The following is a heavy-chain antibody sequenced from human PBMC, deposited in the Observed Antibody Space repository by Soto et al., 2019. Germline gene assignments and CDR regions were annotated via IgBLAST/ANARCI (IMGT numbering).Heavy chain of an antibody. V-gene: IGHV1-69*04. J-gene: IGHJ4*02. CDR1: GGTFSSYT. CDR3: ARDGGGPYWGPFDY. CDR2: IIPILGIA. Sequence: GASVKVSCKASGGTFSSYTISWVRQAPGQGLEWMGRIIPILGIANYAQKFQGRVTITADKSTSTAYMEPSSLRSEDTAVYYCARDGGGPYWGPFDYWGQGTLVTVSS. D-gene: IGHD7-27*01.